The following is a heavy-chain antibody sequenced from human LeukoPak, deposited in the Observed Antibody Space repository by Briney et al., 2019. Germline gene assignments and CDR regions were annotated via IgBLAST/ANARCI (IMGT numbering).Heavy chain of an antibody. CDR3: AKGGCSSTSCYSLGYFQH. CDR2: ISGSGGST. J-gene: IGHJ1*01. CDR1: GFTFSSYA. D-gene: IGHD2-2*01. V-gene: IGHV3-23*01. Sequence: GGSLRLSCAASGFTFSSYAMSWVRQAPGKGLEWVSAISGSGGSTYCADSVKGRFTISRDNSKNTLYLQMNSLRAEDTAVYYCAKGGCSSTSCYSLGYFQHWGQGTLVTVSS.